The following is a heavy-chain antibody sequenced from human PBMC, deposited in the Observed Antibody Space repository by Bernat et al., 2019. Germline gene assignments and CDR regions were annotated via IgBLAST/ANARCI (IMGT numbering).Heavy chain of an antibody. V-gene: IGHV1-2*04. CDR2: INPNSGGT. D-gene: IGHD2-15*01. J-gene: IGHJ5*02. CDR1: GYTFTGYY. CDR3: AREEKGYCSGGSCYWNNWFDP. Sequence: QVQLVQSGAEVKKPGASVKVSCKASGYTFTGYYMHWVRQAPGQGLEWMGWINPNSGGTNYAQKFQGWVTMTRDTSISTAYMELSRLRSDDTAVYYCAREEKGYCSGGSCYWNNWFDPLGQGTLVTVSS.